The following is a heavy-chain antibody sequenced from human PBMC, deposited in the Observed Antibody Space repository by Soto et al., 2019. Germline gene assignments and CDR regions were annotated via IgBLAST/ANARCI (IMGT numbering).Heavy chain of an antibody. D-gene: IGHD5-12*01. Sequence: SVKVSCKASGGTFSSYAISWVRQAPGQGLEWMGGIIPIFGTANYAQKFQGRVTITADESTSTAYMGLSSLRSEDTAVYYCARGRGYSGYDPFDYWGQGTLVTVSS. CDR1: GGTFSSYA. CDR3: ARGRGYSGYDPFDY. J-gene: IGHJ4*02. CDR2: IIPIFGTA. V-gene: IGHV1-69*13.